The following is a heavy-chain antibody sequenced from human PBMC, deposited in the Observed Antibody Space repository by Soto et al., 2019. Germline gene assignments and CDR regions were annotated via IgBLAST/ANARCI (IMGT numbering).Heavy chain of an antibody. D-gene: IGHD3-3*01. CDR1: GGTFNNYV. J-gene: IGHJ5*02. CDR3: AGEGHVFGLNNWFAP. V-gene: IGHV1-69*13. Sequence: SVKVSCKASGGTFNNYVITWVRQAPGQGLEWVGGIRPIVGSPTYAQKFLGRVTITADESTTTVYMELSSLISDDTAVYYCAGEGHVFGLNNWFAPWGKATRVTVPS. CDR2: IRPIVGSP.